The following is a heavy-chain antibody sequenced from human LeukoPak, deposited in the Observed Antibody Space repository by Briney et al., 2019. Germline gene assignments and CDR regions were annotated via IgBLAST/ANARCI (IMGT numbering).Heavy chain of an antibody. V-gene: IGHV3-20*04. CDR1: GFTFDDYG. CDR2: INWNGGST. Sequence: GGSLRLSCAASGFTFDDYGMSWVRQAPGKGLGWVSGINWNGGSTGYADSVKGRFTISRDNAKNSLYLQMNSLRAEDTAVYYCARGLGVATFDYWGQGTLVTVSS. CDR3: ARGLGVATFDY. D-gene: IGHD5-12*01. J-gene: IGHJ4*02.